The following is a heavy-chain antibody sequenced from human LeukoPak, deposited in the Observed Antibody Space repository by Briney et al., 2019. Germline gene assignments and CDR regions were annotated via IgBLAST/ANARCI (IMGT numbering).Heavy chain of an antibody. CDR3: TRVRSSGWSYFDY. CDR2: INSDGGST. Sequence: PGGSLRLSCAASGFTFSSYWMHWVRQAPGKGPVWVSRINSDGGSTSYADSVKGRFTISRDNPKNTLYLQMNSLRPEDTAVYYCTRVRSSGWSYFDYWGQGTLVSVSS. CDR1: GFTFSSYW. J-gene: IGHJ4*02. D-gene: IGHD6-19*01. V-gene: IGHV3-74*01.